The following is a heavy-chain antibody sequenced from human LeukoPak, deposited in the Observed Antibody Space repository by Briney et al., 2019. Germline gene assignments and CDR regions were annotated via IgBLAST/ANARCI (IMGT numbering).Heavy chain of an antibody. CDR3: ARARQYDFWSFDF. Sequence: GGSLRLSCAASGFTFSSYGIHWDRQAPGKGLEWVSSISSSSRHIYQSDSVKGRFTISRDNAKDSLYLQLNSLRAEDTAVYYCARARQYDFWSFDFWGQGILVTVSS. D-gene: IGHD3-3*01. CDR1: GFTFSSYG. CDR2: ISSSSRHI. V-gene: IGHV3-21*01. J-gene: IGHJ4*02.